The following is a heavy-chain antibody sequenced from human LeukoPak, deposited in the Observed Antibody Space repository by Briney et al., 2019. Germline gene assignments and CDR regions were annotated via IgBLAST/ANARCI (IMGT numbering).Heavy chain of an antibody. CDR1: GGSISIYY. Sequence: SETLSLTCTVSGGSISIYYWSWIRQSPGKGLEWIAHIDYRGSTTYNPSLKSRVTISVDTSRNQFSLKLSSVTAADTAVYYCARSRSGYSYDHAAFEIWGQGTLVTVSS. CDR3: ARSRSGYSYDHAAFEI. J-gene: IGHJ3*02. D-gene: IGHD5-18*01. V-gene: IGHV4-59*01. CDR2: IDYRGST.